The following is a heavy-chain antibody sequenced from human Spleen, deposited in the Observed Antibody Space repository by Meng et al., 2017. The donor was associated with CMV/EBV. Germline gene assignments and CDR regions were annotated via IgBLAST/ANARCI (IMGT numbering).Heavy chain of an antibody. CDR3: AKEFCANGVCYTAEDDFDY. CDR1: GYTFTDCY. D-gene: IGHD2-8*01. Sequence: ASVKVSCKASGYTFTDCYIHWVRQAPGQGLEWMGWMNPNAGGTKFAHKFQGRVTMTRDMSISTAYMALSGLTADDTAVYYCAKEFCANGVCYTAEDDFDYWGQGTLVTVSS. J-gene: IGHJ4*02. CDR2: MNPNAGGT. V-gene: IGHV1-2*07.